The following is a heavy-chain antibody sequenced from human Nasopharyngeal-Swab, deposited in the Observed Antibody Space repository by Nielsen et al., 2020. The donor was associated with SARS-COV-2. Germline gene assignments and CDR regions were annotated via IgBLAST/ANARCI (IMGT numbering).Heavy chain of an antibody. J-gene: IGHJ4*02. Sequence: SVNVSRKASGDTFTLYVVIRVRQATAQGLEWMGRMNRIPGNTGHAQNFQGRVTMTRNTSIRTAYMELSSLTSEDTAVYYCARSSNCSGASCPAGYWGQGTLVTVSS. CDR2: MNRIPGNT. CDR1: GDTFTLYV. CDR3: ARSSNCSGASCPAGY. V-gene: IGHV1-8*01. D-gene: IGHD2-15*01.